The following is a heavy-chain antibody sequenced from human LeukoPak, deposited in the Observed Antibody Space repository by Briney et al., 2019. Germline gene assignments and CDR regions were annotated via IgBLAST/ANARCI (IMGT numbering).Heavy chain of an antibody. Sequence: ASVKVSCKASGGTFSSYAISWVRQAPGQGLEWMGGIIPIFGTANYAQKFQGRVTITTDESTSTAYMELSSLRSEDTGVYYCARHLSSSRTYYYYYMDVWGKGTTVTVSS. CDR2: IIPIFGTA. J-gene: IGHJ6*03. CDR1: GGTFSSYA. V-gene: IGHV1-69*05. D-gene: IGHD6-6*01. CDR3: ARHLSSSRTYYYYYMDV.